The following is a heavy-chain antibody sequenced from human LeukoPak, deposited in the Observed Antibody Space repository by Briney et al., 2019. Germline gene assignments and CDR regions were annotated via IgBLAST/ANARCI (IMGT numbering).Heavy chain of an antibody. D-gene: IGHD3-22*01. CDR3: ARDYYDSRGEAFDI. CDR2: IFYVRST. J-gene: IGHJ3*02. CDR1: GDSIGSHY. V-gene: IGHV4-59*11. Sequence: PSKTLCLTCTVSGDSIGSHYWSWVRQPPGKGLEWIWYIFYVRSTNYNPSLKSRVTISVDTSKNQFSLKLNSVTAADTAVYYCARDYYDSRGEAFDIWGQGTMVTVSS.